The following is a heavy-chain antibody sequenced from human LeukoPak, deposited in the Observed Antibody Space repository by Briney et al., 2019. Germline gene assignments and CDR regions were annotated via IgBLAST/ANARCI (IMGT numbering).Heavy chain of an antibody. D-gene: IGHD3-16*01. J-gene: IGHJ6*04. CDR1: GGYISSSNW. CDR2: IYHSGST. V-gene: IGHV4-4*02. CDR3: ARDGGNFGGYYGMDV. Sequence: SGTLSLTCAVSGGYISSSNWWSWVRQPPGKGLEWIGEIYHSGSTNYNPSLKSRVTISVDKSKNQFSLKLSPVTAADTAVYYCARDGGNFGGYYGMDVWGKGTTVTVSS.